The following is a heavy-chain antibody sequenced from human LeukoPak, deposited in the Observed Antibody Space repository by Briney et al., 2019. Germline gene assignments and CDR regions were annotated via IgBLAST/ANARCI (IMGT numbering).Heavy chain of an antibody. J-gene: IGHJ4*02. Sequence: GGSLRLSCAASGFTVSSYGMHWVRQAPGKGLEWVAVIWYDGSNKYYADSVKGRFTISRDNSKNTLYLQMNSLRAEDTAVYYCAKSSYYDSSGAFDYWGQGTLVTVSS. CDR1: GFTVSSYG. CDR2: IWYDGSNK. CDR3: AKSSYYDSSGAFDY. D-gene: IGHD3-22*01. V-gene: IGHV3-33*06.